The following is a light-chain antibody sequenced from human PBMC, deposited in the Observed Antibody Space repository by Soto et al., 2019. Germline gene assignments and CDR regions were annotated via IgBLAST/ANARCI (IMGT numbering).Light chain of an antibody. J-gene: IGLJ2*01. CDR3: SRYTSSSTVA. CDR2: EVN. Sequence: QSALTQPPSVSASPGQSVTIPCTATSSDVGAYNRVSWYQQYPGTPPKLMISEVNNRPSGVPDRFSGSKSGNTASLTISGLQAEDEADYYCSRYTSSSTVAFGGGTKLTVL. V-gene: IGLV2-18*01. CDR1: SSDVGAYNR.